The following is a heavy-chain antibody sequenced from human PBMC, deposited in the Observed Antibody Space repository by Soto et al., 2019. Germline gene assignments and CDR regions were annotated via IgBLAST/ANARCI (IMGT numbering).Heavy chain of an antibody. CDR3: ARGLLYYYDFWSGYSPAAMGFDY. V-gene: IGHV4-34*01. CDR2: INHSGST. CDR1: GGSFSGYY. D-gene: IGHD3-3*01. J-gene: IGHJ4*02. Sequence: SETLPLTCAVYGGSFSGYYWSWIRQPPGKGLEWIGEINHSGSTNYNPSLKSRVTISVDTSKNQFSLKLSSVTAADTAVYYCARGLLYYYDFWSGYSPAAMGFDYWGQGTLVTVSS.